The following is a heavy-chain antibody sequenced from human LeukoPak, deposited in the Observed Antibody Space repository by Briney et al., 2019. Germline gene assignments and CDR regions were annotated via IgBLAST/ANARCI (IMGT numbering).Heavy chain of an antibody. CDR2: IYYTGST. J-gene: IGHJ3*02. CDR3: ARGGSYLSAFDI. CDR1: GASISSYY. V-gene: IGHV4-59*12. Sequence: SETLSLTCTVSGASISSYYWSWIRQPPGKTLEWIGYIYYTGSTNYNPSLKSRVTISVDTSKNQFSLKLSSVTAADTAVYYCARGGSYLSAFDIWGQGTMVTVSS. D-gene: IGHD1-26*01.